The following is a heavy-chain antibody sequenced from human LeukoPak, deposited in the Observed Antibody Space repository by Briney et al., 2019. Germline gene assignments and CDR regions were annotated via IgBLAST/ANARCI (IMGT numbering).Heavy chain of an antibody. CDR3: VRGSRIVATIHSQNNWCDL. V-gene: IGHV1-2*02. CDR1: GYTFTGYY. J-gene: IGHJ5*02. D-gene: IGHD5-12*01. Sequence: ASVKVSCKASGYTFTGYYMHWVRQAPGKGLEWMGWNNPNSGGTNYAQKFQGRVTMTRDTSISTAYMELSRLRSDDTAVYYCVRGSRIVATIHSQNNWCDLWGQGTLVSVSS. CDR2: NNPNSGGT.